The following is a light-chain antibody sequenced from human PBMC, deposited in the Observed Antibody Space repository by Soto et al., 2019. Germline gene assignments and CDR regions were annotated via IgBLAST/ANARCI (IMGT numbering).Light chain of an antibody. CDR3: QQYNSYSMYT. Sequence: DIQMTQSPSTLSASVGDTVTITCRASQNVNTWLAWYQQKPGKAPKLLIYKASSLESGVPARFSGSGSGTELTLTISSLQPDDFATYYCQQYNSYSMYTFGQGIKLEIK. V-gene: IGKV1-5*03. CDR2: KAS. J-gene: IGKJ2*01. CDR1: QNVNTW.